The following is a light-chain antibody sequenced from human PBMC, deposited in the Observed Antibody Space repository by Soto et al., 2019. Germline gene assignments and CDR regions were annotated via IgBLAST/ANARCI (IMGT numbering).Light chain of an antibody. J-gene: IGLJ1*01. V-gene: IGLV1-40*01. CDR2: GNS. Sequence: QSVLTQPPSVSGAPGQRVTISCTGSSSNIGAGYDVHWYQQLPGTAPKLLIYGNSDRPSGVPDRFSGSKSGTSAPLAITGLQAEDEADYYGQSYDSSLIGYVFGTGTKLTVL. CDR1: SSNIGAGYD. CDR3: QSYDSSLIGYV.